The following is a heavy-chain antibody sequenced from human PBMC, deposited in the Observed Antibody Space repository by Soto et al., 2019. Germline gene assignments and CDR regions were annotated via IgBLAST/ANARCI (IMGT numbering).Heavy chain of an antibody. J-gene: IGHJ6*02. CDR3: ARAGITIFGVVTHYYYGMDV. D-gene: IGHD3-3*01. CDR1: GGTFSSYA. Sequence: SVKVSCKASGGTFSSYAISWVRQAPGQGLEWMGGIIPIFGTANYAQKFQGRVTITADESTSTAYMELSSLRSEDTAVYYCARAGITIFGVVTHYYYGMDVWGQGTTVTVSS. V-gene: IGHV1-69*13. CDR2: IIPIFGTA.